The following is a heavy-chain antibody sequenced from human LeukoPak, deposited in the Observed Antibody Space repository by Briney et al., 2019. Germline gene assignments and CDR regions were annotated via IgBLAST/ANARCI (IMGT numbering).Heavy chain of an antibody. CDR3: TRHVGAVAGTKVPLDYYYYYMDV. CDR2: IRSKANSYAT. J-gene: IGHJ6*03. V-gene: IGHV3-73*01. CDR1: GFTFSGSA. D-gene: IGHD6-19*01. Sequence: PGGSLRLSCAASGFTFSGSAMHWVRQASGKGLEWVGRIRSKANSYATAYAASVKGRFTISRDDSKNTAYLQMNSLKTEDTAVYYCTRHVGAVAGTKVPLDYYYYYMDVWGKGTTVTVSS.